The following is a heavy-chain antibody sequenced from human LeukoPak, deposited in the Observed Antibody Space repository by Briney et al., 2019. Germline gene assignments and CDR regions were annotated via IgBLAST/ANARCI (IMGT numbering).Heavy chain of an antibody. D-gene: IGHD3-22*01. V-gene: IGHV3-64*01. CDR2: ISGNGGST. J-gene: IGHJ4*02. CDR1: GFTFNIYA. CDR3: ARHVSSGYYLD. Sequence: GGSLRLSCAASGFTFNIYAMHWVRQAPGKGLEYVSGISGNGGSTYYANSVKGRFTISRDNSKNTLDPQMGSLRAEDTAVYYCARHVSSGYYLDWGQGTLVTVSS.